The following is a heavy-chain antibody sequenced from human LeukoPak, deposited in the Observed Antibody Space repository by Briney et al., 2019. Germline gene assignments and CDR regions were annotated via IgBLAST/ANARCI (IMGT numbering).Heavy chain of an antibody. CDR1: GGSISSDVYY. V-gene: IGHV4-61*02. CDR3: AGTRRYCSGGSCYNWFDP. Sequence: SETLSLTCTVSGGSISSDVYYWSWIRQPAGKGLEWIGRIYASGSTTYNSSLKSRVTISIDTSKNQFSLKLASVTAADTAVYYCAGTRRYCSGGSCYNWFDPWGQGTLVTVSS. D-gene: IGHD2-15*01. CDR2: IYASGST. J-gene: IGHJ5*02.